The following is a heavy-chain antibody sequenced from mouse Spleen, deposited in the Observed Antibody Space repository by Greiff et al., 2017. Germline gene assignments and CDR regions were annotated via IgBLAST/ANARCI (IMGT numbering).Heavy chain of an antibody. CDR1: GFTFSSYG. CDR2: ISSGGSYT. V-gene: IGHV5-6*02. D-gene: IGHD2-3*01. J-gene: IGHJ4*01. Sequence: EVKLMESGGDLVKPGGSLKLSCAASGFTFSSYGMSWVRQTPDKRLEWVATISSGGSYTYYPDSVKGRFTISRDNAKNTLYLQMSSLKSEDTAMYYCARRGYDGNYYAMDYWGQGTSVTVSS. CDR3: ARRGYDGNYYAMDY.